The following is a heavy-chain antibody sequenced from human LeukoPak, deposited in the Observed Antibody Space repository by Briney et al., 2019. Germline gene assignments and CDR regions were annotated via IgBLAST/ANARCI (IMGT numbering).Heavy chain of an antibody. CDR3: AKEGDSSGYYSHHGPFDI. CDR1: GFTFSSYG. CDR2: IRYDGSNK. Sequence: GGSLRLSCSASGFTFSSYGMHWVRQAPGKGLEWVAFIRYDGSNKYYADSVKGRFTISRDNSKNTLYLQMNSLRAEDTAVYYCAKEGDSSGYYSHHGPFDIWGQGTMVTVSS. D-gene: IGHD3-22*01. J-gene: IGHJ3*02. V-gene: IGHV3-30*02.